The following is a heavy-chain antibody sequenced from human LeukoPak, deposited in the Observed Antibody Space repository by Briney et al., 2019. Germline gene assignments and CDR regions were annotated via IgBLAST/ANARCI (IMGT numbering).Heavy chain of an antibody. Sequence: SSISSSSSYIYYADSVKGRFTISRDNAKNSLYLQMNSLRAEDTAVYYCARVSGRTRLLDYWGQGTLVTVSS. D-gene: IGHD2-15*01. CDR3: ARVSGRTRLLDY. CDR2: ISSSSSYI. J-gene: IGHJ4*02. V-gene: IGHV3-21*01.